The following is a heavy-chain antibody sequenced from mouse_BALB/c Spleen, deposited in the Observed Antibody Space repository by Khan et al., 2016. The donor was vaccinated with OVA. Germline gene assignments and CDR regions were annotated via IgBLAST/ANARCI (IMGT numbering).Heavy chain of an antibody. V-gene: IGHV5-12*02. D-gene: IGHD2-3*01. CDR2: ISNRGSTT. Sequence: EVELVESGGGLVQPGGSLKLSCATSGFTFSDYYMYWVRQTPEKRLEWVAYISNRGSTTYYPDTLRGRFTISRDNAKNTLYLQMSRLKFEDTAIYYCAREWDDGGLAYWGQGTLVTVSA. CDR3: AREWDDGGLAY. J-gene: IGHJ3*01. CDR1: GFTFSDYY.